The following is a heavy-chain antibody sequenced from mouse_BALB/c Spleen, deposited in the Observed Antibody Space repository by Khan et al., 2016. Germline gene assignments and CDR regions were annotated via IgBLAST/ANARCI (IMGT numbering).Heavy chain of an antibody. CDR2: ISSGSSSI. V-gene: IGHV5-17*02. Sequence: EVQLQESGGGLVQPGGSRKLSCAASGFTFSSFGMHWVRQAPEKGLEWVAYISSGSSSIYYADTVQGRFTISRANHKNTLFLQMTSLRSEDTAMYYCVKNYYDLTSWFPNWGQGTLVTVSA. CDR3: VKNYYDLTSWFPN. J-gene: IGHJ3*01. CDR1: GFTFSSFG. D-gene: IGHD2-4*01.